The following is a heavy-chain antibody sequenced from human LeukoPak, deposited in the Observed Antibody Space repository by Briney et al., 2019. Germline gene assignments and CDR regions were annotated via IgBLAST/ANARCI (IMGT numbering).Heavy chain of an antibody. D-gene: IGHD1-26*01. CDR2: INPSGGST. Sequence: ASVKVSCKASGYTFTSYYMHWVRQAPGQGLEWMGIINPSGGSTSYAQKFQGRVTMTRYTSTSTFYMEVRSLRSEDTAVYYCARGLYRSAFDIWGQGTMVTVSS. CDR1: GYTFTSYY. J-gene: IGHJ3*02. CDR3: ARGLYRSAFDI. V-gene: IGHV1-46*01.